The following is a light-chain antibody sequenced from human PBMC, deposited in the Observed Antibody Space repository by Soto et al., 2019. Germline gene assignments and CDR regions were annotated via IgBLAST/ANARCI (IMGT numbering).Light chain of an antibody. J-gene: IGKJ1*01. CDR2: AAS. CDR3: LQHNSYLWT. CDR1: QDIRDD. V-gene: IGKV1-17*01. Sequence: DIQMTQSPSSLSASVVDIVTITCRASQDIRDDVGGYQQTPGKEHQRLSYAASSLQSGVPSRFSGIGSGTEFTLTISSLQPEDFATYYCLQHNSYLWTFGQGTKLDI.